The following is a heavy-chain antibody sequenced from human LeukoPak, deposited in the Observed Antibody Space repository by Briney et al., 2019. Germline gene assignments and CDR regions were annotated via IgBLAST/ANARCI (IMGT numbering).Heavy chain of an antibody. D-gene: IGHD3-9*01. J-gene: IGHJ3*02. V-gene: IGHV1-46*01. Sequence: ASVKVSCKASVYTFTSYYMHWVRQAPGQGLEWMGIINPSGGSTSYAQKFQGRVTMTRDMSTSTDYMELSSLRSEDTAVYYCARGLRYFDWLSTNDAFDIWGQGTMVTVSS. CDR3: ARGLRYFDWLSTNDAFDI. CDR1: VYTFTSYY. CDR2: INPSGGST.